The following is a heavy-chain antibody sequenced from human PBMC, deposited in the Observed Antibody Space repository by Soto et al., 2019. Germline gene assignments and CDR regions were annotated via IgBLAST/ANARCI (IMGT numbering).Heavy chain of an antibody. V-gene: IGHV4-39*01. J-gene: IGHJ4*02. D-gene: IGHD2-15*01. CDR1: HGSITSGDYF. Sequence: SETLSLTCTVSHGSITSGDYFWAWIRQPPGKGLEFIGSVHSSGGTYYSPSLKSRASISIDKSKNQFSLKLASVNAGDTAVYFCASVVVGATRQTGSDHWGQGTLVTVSS. CDR3: ASVVVGATRQTGSDH. CDR2: VHSSGGT.